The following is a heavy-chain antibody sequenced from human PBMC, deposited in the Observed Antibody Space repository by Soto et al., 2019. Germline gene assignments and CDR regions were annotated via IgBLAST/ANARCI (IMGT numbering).Heavy chain of an antibody. CDR1: GGTFSRYT. CDR3: ARDGTLYDSSSYSYPD. D-gene: IGHD3-22*01. J-gene: IGHJ4*02. V-gene: IGHV1-69*13. Sequence: ASVKASCKDSGGTFSRYTITWVRQAPGQGLEWMGGITPMFGTPNYAQKFQGRVTITADESTSTAYMELSSLRSEDTAMYYCARDGTLYDSSSYSYPDWGRGNLVTVSS. CDR2: ITPMFGTP.